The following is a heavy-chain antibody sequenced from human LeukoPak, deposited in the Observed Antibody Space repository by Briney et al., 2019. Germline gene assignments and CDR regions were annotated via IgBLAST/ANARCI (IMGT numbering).Heavy chain of an antibody. J-gene: IGHJ5*02. D-gene: IGHD2-2*01. V-gene: IGHV3-7*01. CDR3: ARDDCSSISCYHNWFDP. Sequence: QAGGSLRLSCAASGFTFSSYWMSWVRQAPGKGLEWVANIKQDGSEKYYVDSVKGRFTISRDNATNSLYLQMNSLRAEDTAVYYCARDDCSSISCYHNWFDPWGQGTLVTVSS. CDR2: IKQDGSEK. CDR1: GFTFSSYW.